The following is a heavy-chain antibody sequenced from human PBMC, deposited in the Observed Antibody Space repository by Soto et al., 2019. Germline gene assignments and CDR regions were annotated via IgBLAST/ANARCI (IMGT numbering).Heavy chain of an antibody. Sequence: QVQLVQSGAEVKKPGSSVKVSCKASGGTFSSYTISWVRQAPGQGLEWMGGITPIFGTANYAQNFQGRVTIIADESTSTAYMELSSLRSGGTAVYYCAREGGAPGACDFWGQGTLVTVSS. V-gene: IGHV1-69*01. CDR2: ITPIFGTA. J-gene: IGHJ4*02. D-gene: IGHD7-27*01. CDR1: GGTFSSYT. CDR3: AREGGAPGACDF.